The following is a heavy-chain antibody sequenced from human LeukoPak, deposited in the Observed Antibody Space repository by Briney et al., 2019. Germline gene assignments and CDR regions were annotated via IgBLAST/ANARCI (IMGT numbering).Heavy chain of an antibody. V-gene: IGHV3-74*01. CDR3: ARVSVGDHGCYYYYYMDV. CDR2: INTDGSST. CDR1: GFTFSSYW. D-gene: IGHD2-15*01. J-gene: IGHJ6*03. Sequence: PGGSLRLSCAASGFTFSSYWMHWVRQAPGKGLVWVSRINTDGSSTSYADSVKGRFTISRDNAKNTLYLQMNSLRAEDTAVYYCARVSVGDHGCYYYYYMDVWGKGTTVTVSS.